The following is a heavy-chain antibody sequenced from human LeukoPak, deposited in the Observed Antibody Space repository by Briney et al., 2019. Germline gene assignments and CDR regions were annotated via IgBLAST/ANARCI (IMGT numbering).Heavy chain of an antibody. CDR1: GFTFDDYA. D-gene: IGHD3-10*01. CDR3: ARGPYGSGSYCDY. Sequence: GRSLRLSCAASGFTFDDYAMHWVRQAPGKGLEWVSGISWNSGSIGYADSVRGRFTISRDNAKNSLYLQMNSPRAEDTAVYYCARGPYGSGSYCDYWGQGTLVTVSS. J-gene: IGHJ4*02. CDR2: ISWNSGSI. V-gene: IGHV3-9*01.